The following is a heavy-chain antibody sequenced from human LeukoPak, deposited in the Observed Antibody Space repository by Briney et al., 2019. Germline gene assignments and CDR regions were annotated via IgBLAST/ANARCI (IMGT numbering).Heavy chain of an antibody. J-gene: IGHJ4*02. Sequence: SETLSLTCTVSGGSISSSSYYWGWIRQPPGTGLEWIGSIYYSGSTYYNPSLKSRVTISVDTSKNQFSLKLSSVTAADTAVYYCARQSITVTTAPDYWGQGTLVTVSS. D-gene: IGHD4-11*01. CDR2: IYYSGST. CDR3: ARQSITVTTAPDY. CDR1: GGSISSSSYY. V-gene: IGHV4-39*01.